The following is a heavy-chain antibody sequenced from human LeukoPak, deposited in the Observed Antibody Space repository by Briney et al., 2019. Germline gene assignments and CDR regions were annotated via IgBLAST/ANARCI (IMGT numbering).Heavy chain of an antibody. J-gene: IGHJ4*02. Sequence: ASVKVSCKASGYTFTGYYMHWVRQAPGQGLEWMGWINPNSGGTNYAQKFQGRVTMTRDTSISTAYMELSRLRSDDTAVYYCARGPMLLWFGELLSFDYWGQGTLVTVSS. CDR2: INPNSGGT. V-gene: IGHV1-2*02. CDR3: ARGPMLLWFGELLSFDY. D-gene: IGHD3-10*01. CDR1: GYTFTGYY.